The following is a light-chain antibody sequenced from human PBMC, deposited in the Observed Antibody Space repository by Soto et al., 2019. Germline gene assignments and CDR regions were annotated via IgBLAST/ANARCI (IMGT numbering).Light chain of an antibody. Sequence: EIVMTQSPATLSVSPGEGATLSCRASQSIGTNLAWYQQKPGQAPRLLIFGTSTRATGIPARFSGSGSGTDFTLTISSVQSDDFAVYYCQQYTNRPPWTFGQGTKVDMK. J-gene: IGKJ1*01. CDR2: GTS. CDR3: QQYTNRPPWT. V-gene: IGKV3-15*01. CDR1: QSIGTN.